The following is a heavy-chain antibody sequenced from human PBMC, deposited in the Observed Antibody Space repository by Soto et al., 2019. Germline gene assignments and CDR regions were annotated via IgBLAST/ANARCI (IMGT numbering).Heavy chain of an antibody. CDR1: GYSISTYNW. J-gene: IGHJ6*02. CDR3: AASDPPATNYYYAMDV. V-gene: IGHV4-28*01. D-gene: IGHD5-12*01. CDR2: FYDTGST. Sequence: SEPLYLTCAVPGYSISTYNWWGWIRQPPGKGLEWIGYFYDTGSTYYNLSLRSRVTMSVDTAKNQFSLKLSSVTAAATAVYYCAASDPPATNYYYAMDVWGQGTTVTVSS.